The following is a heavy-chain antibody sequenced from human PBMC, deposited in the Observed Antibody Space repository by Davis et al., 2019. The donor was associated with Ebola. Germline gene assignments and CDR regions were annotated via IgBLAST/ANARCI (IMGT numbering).Heavy chain of an antibody. CDR2: ISADNGNT. CDR1: GYPFTAYG. CDR3: ARDRYNWNDFDY. Sequence: AASVKVSCKTSGYPFTAYGISWVRQAPGQGLEWMGWISADNGNTKYAQSFQGRVTVTTDTSTSTAYMELRSLRSDDTAMYFCARDRYNWNDFDYWGQGTLVTVSS. J-gene: IGHJ4*02. V-gene: IGHV1-18*01. D-gene: IGHD1-20*01.